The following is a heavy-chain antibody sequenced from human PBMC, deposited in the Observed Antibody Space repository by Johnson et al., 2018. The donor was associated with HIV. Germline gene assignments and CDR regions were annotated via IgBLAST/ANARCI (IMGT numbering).Heavy chain of an antibody. V-gene: IGHV3-7*02. J-gene: IGHJ3*02. D-gene: IGHD1-1*01. CDR2: IKQDGSET. CDR3: ASPAAGNGGAFDI. CDR1: GFTFSSYA. Sequence: VQLVESGGGVVQPGRSLRLSCAASGFTFSSYAIHWVRQAPGKGLEWVAKIKQDGSETYYVDSVKGRFTISRDNAKNSLYLQMNSLRAEDTAVYYCASPAAGNGGAFDIWGQGTMVTVSS.